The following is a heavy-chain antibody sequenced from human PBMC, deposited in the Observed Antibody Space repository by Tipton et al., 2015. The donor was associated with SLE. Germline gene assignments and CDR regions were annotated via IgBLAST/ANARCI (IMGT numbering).Heavy chain of an antibody. V-gene: IGHV4-4*07. CDR3: ARTNRGCFDY. CDR1: GDSLIGSH. D-gene: IGHD2-8*01. CDR2: IYNGGST. Sequence: TLSLTCTVSGDSLIGSHWTWIRQPAGKGLEWIGRIYNGGSTNYNPSLKSRLSMSVDTSKNQMSLKLNSVTAADTAVYYCARTNRGCFDYWGQGRLVTVSS. J-gene: IGHJ4*02.